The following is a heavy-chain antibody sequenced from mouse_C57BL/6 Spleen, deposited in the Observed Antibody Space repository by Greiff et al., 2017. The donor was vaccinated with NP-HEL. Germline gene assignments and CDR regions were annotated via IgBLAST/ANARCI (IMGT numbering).Heavy chain of an antibody. D-gene: IGHD4-1*01. Sequence: QVQLKESGPGLVAPSQSLSITCTVSGFSLTSYGVHWVRQPPGKGLEWLVVIWRDGSTTYNSALKSRLSISKDNSKNQVFLKMNRLKSDDTAVYYCARLTGTGGAYWGQGTLVTVSA. CDR1: GFSLTSYG. V-gene: IGHV2-6*03. J-gene: IGHJ3*01. CDR3: ARLTGTGGAY. CDR2: IWRDGST.